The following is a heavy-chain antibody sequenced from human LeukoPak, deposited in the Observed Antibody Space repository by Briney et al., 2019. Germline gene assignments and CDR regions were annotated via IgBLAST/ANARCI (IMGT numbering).Heavy chain of an antibody. Sequence: SETLSLTCTVSGGSISSYYWSWIWQPPGKGLEWIGYIYYSGTTNYNPSLKSRVTISIDTSKNQFSLKLRFVAAADTAVYYCARDAGGGSYPYYYYYMDVWGKGTTVTISS. CDR3: ARDAGGGSYPYYYYYMDV. D-gene: IGHD1-26*01. J-gene: IGHJ6*03. V-gene: IGHV4-59*12. CDR1: GGSISSYY. CDR2: IYYSGTT.